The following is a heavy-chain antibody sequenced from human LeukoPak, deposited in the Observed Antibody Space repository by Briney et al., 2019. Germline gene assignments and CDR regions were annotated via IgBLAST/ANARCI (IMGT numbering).Heavy chain of an antibody. V-gene: IGHV3-23*01. J-gene: IGHJ6*02. D-gene: IGHD6-13*01. CDR2: ISGSGGST. CDR3: ASRGAAAGTGTYYYYGMDV. Sequence: TGGSLRISCAAYGFTFSRYAISGGRRAPGKGLEWVSAISGSGGSTYYADSVKGRFTISRDNSKNTLYLQMDSLRAEDTAVYYCASRGAAAGTGTYYYYGMDVWGQGTTVTVSS. CDR1: GFTFSRYA.